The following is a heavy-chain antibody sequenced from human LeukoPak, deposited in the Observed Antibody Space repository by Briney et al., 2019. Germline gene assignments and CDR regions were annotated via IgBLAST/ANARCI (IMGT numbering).Heavy chain of an antibody. CDR1: GFTFSSYS. J-gene: IGHJ5*02. D-gene: IGHD3-10*01. V-gene: IGHV3-21*01. Sequence: GGSLRLSCAASGFTFSSYSMNWVRQAPGKGLEWVSSISSSSSYIYYADSVKGRFTISRDNARNSLYLQMNSLRAGDTAVYYCVRGPGVRGVNGFDPWGQGTLVTVSS. CDR3: VRGPGVRGVNGFDP. CDR2: ISSSSSYI.